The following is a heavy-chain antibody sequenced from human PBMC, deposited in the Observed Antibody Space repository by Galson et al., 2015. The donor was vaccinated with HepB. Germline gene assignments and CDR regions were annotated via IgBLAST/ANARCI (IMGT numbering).Heavy chain of an antibody. V-gene: IGHV5-51*01. CDR3: ARSVVGTTTGGNWFDP. CDR1: GYSFTSYW. Sequence: QSGAEVKKPGESLKISCKGSGYSFTSYWIGWVRRMPGKGLEWMGIIYPGDSDTRYSPSFQGQVTISADKSISTAYLQWSSLKASDTAMYYCARSVVGTTTGGNWFDPWGQGTLVTVSS. CDR2: IYPGDSDT. D-gene: IGHD1-26*01. J-gene: IGHJ5*02.